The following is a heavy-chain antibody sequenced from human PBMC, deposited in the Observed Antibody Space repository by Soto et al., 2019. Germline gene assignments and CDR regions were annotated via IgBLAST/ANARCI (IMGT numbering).Heavy chain of an antibody. V-gene: IGHV3-11*01. D-gene: IGHD1-7*01. CDR3: ASPLITGTTEGNYYYGMDV. Sequence: GGSLRLSCAASGFTFSDYYMSWIRQAPGKGLDWVSYISSSGSTIYYADSVKGRFTISRDNAKNSLYLQMNSLRAEDTAVYYCASPLITGTTEGNYYYGMDVWGQGTTVTVSS. CDR1: GFTFSDYY. J-gene: IGHJ6*02. CDR2: ISSSGSTI.